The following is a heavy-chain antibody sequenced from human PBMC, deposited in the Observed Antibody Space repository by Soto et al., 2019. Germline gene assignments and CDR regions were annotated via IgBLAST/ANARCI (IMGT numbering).Heavy chain of an antibody. CDR3: AKDGLRITMIVVVTPRGLNFDY. J-gene: IGHJ4*02. V-gene: IGHV3-23*01. CDR1: GFTFSSYA. Sequence: PGGSLRLSCAASGFTFSSYAMSWVRQAPGKGLEWVSAISGSGGSTYYADSVKGQFTISRDNSKNTLYLQMNSLRAEDTAVYYCAKDGLRITMIVVVTPRGLNFDYWGQGTLVTVSS. CDR2: ISGSGGST. D-gene: IGHD3-22*01.